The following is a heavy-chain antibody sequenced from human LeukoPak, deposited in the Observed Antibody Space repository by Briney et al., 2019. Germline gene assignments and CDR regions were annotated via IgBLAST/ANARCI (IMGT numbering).Heavy chain of an antibody. V-gene: IGHV3-21*04. CDR3: AKGVYSTASGAFDI. J-gene: IGHJ3*02. CDR1: GFTFNTYS. CDR2: ISHSSSHL. D-gene: IGHD6-13*01. Sequence: GGSLRLSCAASGFTFNTYSLNWVRQAPGKGPEWVASISHSSSHLSYADSVKGRFTISRDNYENTLYLQMSSLRVEDTAVYYCAKGVYSTASGAFDIWGQGTLVTVSS.